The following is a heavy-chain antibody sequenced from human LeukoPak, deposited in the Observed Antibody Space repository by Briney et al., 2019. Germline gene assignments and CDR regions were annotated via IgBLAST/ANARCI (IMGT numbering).Heavy chain of an antibody. Sequence: XXXXXWIRQPPGTGLEWIGYIYYSGSTNYNPSLKSRVTISVDTSMNQFSLKLSSVTAADTAVYYCARDAKYYDSSGYGSYWYFDLWGRGTLVTVSS. J-gene: IGHJ2*01. D-gene: IGHD3-22*01. CDR3: ARDAKYYDSSGYGSYWYFDL. CDR1: XXX. CDR2: IYYSGST. V-gene: IGHV4-59*01.